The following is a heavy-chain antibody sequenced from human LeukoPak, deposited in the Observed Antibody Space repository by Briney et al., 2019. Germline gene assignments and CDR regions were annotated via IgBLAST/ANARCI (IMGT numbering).Heavy chain of an antibody. J-gene: IGHJ5*02. CDR3: ARASLDNNWFDP. CDR2: ISYGGSNK. Sequence: QPGRSLRLSCAASGFTFSSYAMHWVRQAPGKGLEWVAVISYGGSNKYYADSVKGRFTISRDNSKNTLYLQMNSLRAEDTAVYYCARASLDNNWFDPWGQGTLVTVSS. D-gene: IGHD5-24*01. V-gene: IGHV3-30-3*01. CDR1: GFTFSSYA.